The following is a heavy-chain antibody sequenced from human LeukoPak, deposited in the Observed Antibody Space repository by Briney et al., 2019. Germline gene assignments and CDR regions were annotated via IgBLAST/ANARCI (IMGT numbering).Heavy chain of an antibody. V-gene: IGHV4-34*01. D-gene: IGHD6-13*01. CDR2: FTHAGDT. J-gene: IGHJ4*02. CDR1: GGSFSDYS. Sequence: SETLSLTCAVHGGSFSDYSWTWIRQPPGKGLEWIGEFTHAGDTKYTPSLKRRVSISVDTSKRQFSLTLTSVTAADTAVYYCARRRGAAAGTDHWGQGTLVTVSP. CDR3: ARRRGAAAGTDH.